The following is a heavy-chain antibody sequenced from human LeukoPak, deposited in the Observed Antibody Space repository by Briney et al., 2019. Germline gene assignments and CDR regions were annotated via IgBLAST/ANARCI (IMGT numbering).Heavy chain of an antibody. CDR2: IYSGGST. V-gene: IGHV3-66*01. J-gene: IGHJ6*02. CDR3: ARWTNTAMVLYYYYGMDV. D-gene: IGHD5-18*01. Sequence: GGSLRLSCAASGFTVSSNYMSWVRQAPGKGLEWVSVIYSGGSTYYADSVKGRFTISRDNSKNTLYLQMNSLRAEDTAVYYCARWTNTAMVLYYYYGMDVWGQGTTVTVSS. CDR1: GFTVSSNY.